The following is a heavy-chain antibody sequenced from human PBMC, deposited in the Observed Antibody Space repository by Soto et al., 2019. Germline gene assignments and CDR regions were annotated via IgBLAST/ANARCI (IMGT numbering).Heavy chain of an antibody. CDR2: IYYSGNT. D-gene: IGHD1-1*01. Sequence: PSETLSLTCTVSGGSISSDYWSWLRQSPGKGLEWIGYIYYSGNTKYNPSLESRVTISIDASKNQVSLNLRSVTAADTAVYYCAKQGGKYGIRTFDPWGQGTLVTSPQ. CDR1: GGSISSDY. CDR3: AKQGGKYGIRTFDP. J-gene: IGHJ5*02. V-gene: IGHV4-59*08.